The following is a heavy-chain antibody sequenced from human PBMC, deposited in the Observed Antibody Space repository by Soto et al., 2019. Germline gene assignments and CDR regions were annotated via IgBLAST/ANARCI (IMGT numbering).Heavy chain of an antibody. Sequence: ASVKVSCKASGYSFTDYHIHGVLQSPLQWLNWLGRINPKSGGTSTAQKFQGWVAMTTDTSISTASMELTRLTSDDTAIYYCARGDSTDCSNGVCSFFYNHDMDVWGQGTTVTVSS. CDR3: ARGDSTDCSNGVCSFFYNHDMDV. J-gene: IGHJ6*02. CDR1: GYSFTDYH. CDR2: INPKSGGT. D-gene: IGHD2-8*01. V-gene: IGHV1-2*04.